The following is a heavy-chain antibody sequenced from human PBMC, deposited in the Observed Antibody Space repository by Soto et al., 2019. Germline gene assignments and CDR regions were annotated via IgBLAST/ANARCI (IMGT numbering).Heavy chain of an antibody. J-gene: IGHJ3*01. V-gene: IGHV1-69*13. CDR1: GGSFSSKS. D-gene: IGHD2-21*01. CDR3: ATDIAGIAYDAFDF. CDR2: IIPIFGRA. Sequence: SVKVSCKASGGSFSSKSISWVRQAPGQGLEWMGGIIPIFGRANYAPKFEGRLTITADESTTTVYMEVSSLTFEDTAVYYCATDIAGIAYDAFDFWGQGTTVTI.